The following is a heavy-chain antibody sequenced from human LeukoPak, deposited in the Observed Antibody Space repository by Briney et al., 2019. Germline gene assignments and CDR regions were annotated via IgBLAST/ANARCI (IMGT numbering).Heavy chain of an antibody. Sequence: SETLSLTCAVYGGSFSGYYWSWIRQPPGKGLEWIGEINHSESTNYNPSLKSRVTISVDTSKNQFSLKLSSVTAADTAVYYCARAIRLRFDYWGQGTLVTVSS. J-gene: IGHJ4*02. CDR1: GGSFSGYY. CDR2: INHSEST. V-gene: IGHV4-34*01. CDR3: ARAIRLRFDY.